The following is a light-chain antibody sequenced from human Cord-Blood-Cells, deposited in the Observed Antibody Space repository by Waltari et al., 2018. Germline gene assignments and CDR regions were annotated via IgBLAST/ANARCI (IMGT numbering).Light chain of an antibody. CDR3: QQSYSTPIT. V-gene: IGKV1-39*01. Sequence: DIKMTQSPSSLSASVGDRVTITCRASQSISSYFNWYQQKPGKAPKLLIYAASSLQSGVPSRFSGSGSGTDFTLTISSLQPEDFATYYCQQSYSTPITFGQGTRLEIK. CDR2: AAS. J-gene: IGKJ5*01. CDR1: QSISSY.